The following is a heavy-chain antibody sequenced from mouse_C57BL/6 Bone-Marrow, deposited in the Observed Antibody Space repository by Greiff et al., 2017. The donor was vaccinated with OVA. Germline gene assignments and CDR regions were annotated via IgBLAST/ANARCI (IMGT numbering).Heavy chain of an antibody. D-gene: IGHD1-1*01. J-gene: IGHJ4*01. CDR3: AKRSTVVAPYAMDY. V-gene: IGHV2-5*01. Sequence: QVQLKESGPGLVQPSQSLSITCTVSGFSLTSYGVHWVRQSPGKGLEWLGVIWRGGSTDYNAAFMSRLSITKDNSKSQVFFKMNSLQADDTAIYYCAKRSTVVAPYAMDYWGQGTSVTVSS. CDR2: IWRGGST. CDR1: GFSLTSYG.